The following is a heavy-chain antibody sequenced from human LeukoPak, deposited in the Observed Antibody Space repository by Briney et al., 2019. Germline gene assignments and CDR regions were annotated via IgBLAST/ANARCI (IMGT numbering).Heavy chain of an antibody. V-gene: IGHV4-59*01. CDR3: ARGGSTLGS. J-gene: IGHJ5*02. Sequence: SETLSLTCTVSGVSISSYYWSWIRQPPGKGLEWIGYIYYSGSTNYNPSLKSRVTISVDTSKNHFSLNLTSVTAADTAVYYCARGGSTLGSWGQGTLVTVSS. D-gene: IGHD3-10*01. CDR2: IYYSGST. CDR1: GVSISSYY.